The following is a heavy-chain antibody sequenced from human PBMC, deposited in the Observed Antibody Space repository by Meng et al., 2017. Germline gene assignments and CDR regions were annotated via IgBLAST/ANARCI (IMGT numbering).Heavy chain of an antibody. CDR3: AREPYGYFTDY. Sequence: VPLVQFGVGLKKPWAVMKVSCKSSGYTFTSYAMNWVRQAPGQWLEWMGWINTNTGNPTYAQGFTGRFVFSLDTSVSTAYLQISSLKAEDTAVYYCAREPYGYFTDYWGQGTLVTVSS. CDR2: INTNTGNP. V-gene: IGHV7-4-1*02. CDR1: GYTFTSYA. D-gene: IGHD5-18*01. J-gene: IGHJ4*02.